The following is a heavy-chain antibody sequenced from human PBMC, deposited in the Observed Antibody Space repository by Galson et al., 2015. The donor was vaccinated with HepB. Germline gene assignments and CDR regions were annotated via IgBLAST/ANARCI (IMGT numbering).Heavy chain of an antibody. D-gene: IGHD2-21*02. CDR3: AKDQVVTGSLYFCSGMAV. V-gene: IGHV3-30*18. J-gene: IGHJ6*02. CDR2: ISYDGSYK. CDR1: GFSFNSYG. Sequence: SLRLSCAASGFSFNSYGMHWVRQAPGKGLEWVALISYDGSYKYYVDSVKGRFTISRDNSKNTVYLQMNSLRAEDTAVYYCAKDQVVTGSLYFCSGMAVWGQGTTVTVSS.